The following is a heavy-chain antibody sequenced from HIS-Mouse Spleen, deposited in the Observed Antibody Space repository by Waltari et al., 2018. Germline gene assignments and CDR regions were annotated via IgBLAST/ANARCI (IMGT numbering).Heavy chain of an antibody. CDR3: AREIPYSSSWYDWYFDL. D-gene: IGHD6-13*01. Sequence: QLQLQESGPGLVKPSETLSLTCTVSGASISSSSYYWGWIRQPPWKGLEWIGSIYYSGSTYYNPSLKSRVTISVDTSKNQFSLKLSSVTAADTAVYYCAREIPYSSSWYDWYFDLWGRGTLVTVSS. J-gene: IGHJ2*01. CDR2: IYYSGST. CDR1: GASISSSSYY. V-gene: IGHV4-39*07.